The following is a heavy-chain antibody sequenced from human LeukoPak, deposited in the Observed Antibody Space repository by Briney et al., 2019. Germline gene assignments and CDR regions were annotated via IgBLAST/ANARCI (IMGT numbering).Heavy chain of an antibody. J-gene: IGHJ6*03. CDR3: ARSPAGANYYLDV. D-gene: IGHD1-14*01. V-gene: IGHV3-48*03. CDR2: IGSSGSTT. CDR1: AFTFSRYW. Sequence: GGSLRLSCAASAFTFSRYWTTWVRQAPGKGLEWVSYIGSSGSTTYYADSVKGRFTISRDNAKNSLSLQMNSLRAEDTAVYYCARSPAGANYYLDVWGKGTTVTISS.